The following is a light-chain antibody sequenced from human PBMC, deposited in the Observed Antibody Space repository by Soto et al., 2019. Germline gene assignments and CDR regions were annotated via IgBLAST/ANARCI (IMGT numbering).Light chain of an antibody. Sequence: DLVMTQSPLSLAVTPGESASISCSSSQSLLKSDGNNYLDWYLQKPGQSPQLLIYLGSNRASGVPDRFSGSGSGTDFTLKISRVEAEDVGVYYCMQALQGLTFGGGTKVDIK. J-gene: IGKJ4*01. CDR3: MQALQGLT. V-gene: IGKV2-28*01. CDR2: LGS. CDR1: QSLLKSDGNNY.